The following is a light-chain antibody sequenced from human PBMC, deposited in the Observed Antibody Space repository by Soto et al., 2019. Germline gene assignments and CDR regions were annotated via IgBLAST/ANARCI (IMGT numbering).Light chain of an antibody. CDR2: AAF. Sequence: DIKMTQSPSSLSASVGDRVTITCRASQDISNYLAWYQQKPGKVPKLLIYAAFTLHSGVPSRFSGSGSGTDFTLTIGGLQPEDVANYYCQNYNGAPWTFGQGTKVEIE. CDR1: QDISNY. CDR3: QNYNGAPWT. J-gene: IGKJ1*01. V-gene: IGKV1-27*01.